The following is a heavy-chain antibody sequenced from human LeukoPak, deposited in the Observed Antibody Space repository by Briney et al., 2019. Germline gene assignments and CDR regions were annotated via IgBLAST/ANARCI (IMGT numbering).Heavy chain of an antibody. J-gene: IGHJ3*02. D-gene: IGHD2-8*02. CDR3: ARVEYWKDAFDI. Sequence: ASVKVSCKASGYTFTSYDINWVRQATGQGLEWMGWMNPNSGNTGYAQKFQGRVTMTRNTSISTAYMELSSLRSEDTAVYYCARVEYWKDAFDIWGQGTMVTVSS. CDR2: MNPNSGNT. CDR1: GYTFTSYD. V-gene: IGHV1-8*01.